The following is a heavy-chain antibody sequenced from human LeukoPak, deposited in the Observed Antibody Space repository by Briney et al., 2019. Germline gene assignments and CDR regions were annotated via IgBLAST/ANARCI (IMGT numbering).Heavy chain of an antibody. CDR3: ARVPSRRGWFDP. V-gene: IGHV1-2*02. J-gene: IGHJ5*02. Sequence: GASVKVSCKASGYTFTDYYIHWVRQAPGQGLEWMGWINPNSGGTNYSQKFQGRVTMTRDTSISTAYMELSRLRSDDTAVYYCARVPSRRGWFDPWGQGTLATVSS. CDR1: GYTFTDYY. CDR2: INPNSGGT.